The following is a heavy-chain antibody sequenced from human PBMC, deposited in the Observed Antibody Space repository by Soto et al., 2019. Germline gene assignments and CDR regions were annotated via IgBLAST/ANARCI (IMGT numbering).Heavy chain of an antibody. V-gene: IGHV1-69*13. D-gene: IGHD3-16*02. Sequence: SVKVSCKASGGTFSSYAISWVRQAPGQGLEWMGGIIPIFGTANYAQKFQGRVTITADESTSTAYMELSSLRSEDTAVYYCARVSHDYVWGSYRPGLYYFDYWGQGTLVTVSS. J-gene: IGHJ4*02. CDR2: IIPIFGTA. CDR1: GGTFSSYA. CDR3: ARVSHDYVWGSYRPGLYYFDY.